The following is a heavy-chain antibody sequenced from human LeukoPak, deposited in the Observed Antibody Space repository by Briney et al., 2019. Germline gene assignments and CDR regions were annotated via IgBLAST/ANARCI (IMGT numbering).Heavy chain of an antibody. Sequence: SETLSLTCTVSGGSISSYYWSWIRQPAGKGLEWIGRIYTSGSTNYNPSLKSRVTISVDTSKNQFSLKLTSVTAADTAPYCCARQRGSSSSYNGVDYFDYWGQGTLVTVSS. V-gene: IGHV4-4*07. CDR3: ARQRGSSSSYNGVDYFDY. CDR1: GGSISSYY. CDR2: IYTSGST. D-gene: IGHD6-6*01. J-gene: IGHJ4*02.